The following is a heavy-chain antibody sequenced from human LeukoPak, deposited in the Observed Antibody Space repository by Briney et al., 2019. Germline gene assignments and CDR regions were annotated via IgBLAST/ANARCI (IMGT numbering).Heavy chain of an antibody. CDR3: ANGKKLNY. Sequence: PGGSLRLSCAASGFTFSSYGMHWVRQAPGKGLEWVAVISYDGSNKYYADSVKGRFTISRDNSKNTLYLQINSLRAEDTAVYYCANGKKLNYWGQGTLVTVSS. V-gene: IGHV3-30*18. J-gene: IGHJ4*02. CDR2: ISYDGSNK. D-gene: IGHD1-26*01. CDR1: GFTFSSYG.